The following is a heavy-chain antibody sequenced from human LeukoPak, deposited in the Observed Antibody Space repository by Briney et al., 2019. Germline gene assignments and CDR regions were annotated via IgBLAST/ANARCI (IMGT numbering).Heavy chain of an antibody. Sequence: PSETLSLTCTVSGGSISSYYWSWIRQPPGKGLEWIGYIYYSGSTNYNPSLKSRVTISVDTSKNQFSLKLSSVTAADTAVHYCAREFYYDSSGFGYWGQGTLVTVSS. V-gene: IGHV4-59*01. CDR1: GGSISSYY. CDR2: IYYSGST. D-gene: IGHD3-22*01. CDR3: AREFYYDSSGFGY. J-gene: IGHJ4*02.